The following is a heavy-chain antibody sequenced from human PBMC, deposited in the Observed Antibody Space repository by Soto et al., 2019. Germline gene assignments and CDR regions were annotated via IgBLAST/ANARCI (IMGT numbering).Heavy chain of an antibody. CDR3: AGKWELVFAY. CDR2: IAYDGRNK. D-gene: IGHD1-1*01. CDR1: GFTFSSYA. J-gene: IGHJ4*02. V-gene: IGHV3-30*04. Sequence: QVQLVESGGGVVQPGRSLRLSCAASGFTFSSYAMHWVRQAPGKGLEWVAVIAYDGRNKYYADSVKGRFTISRDNSKKTLYLQRNALRIRATAVYYFAGKWELVFAYWGQGTLVTVSS.